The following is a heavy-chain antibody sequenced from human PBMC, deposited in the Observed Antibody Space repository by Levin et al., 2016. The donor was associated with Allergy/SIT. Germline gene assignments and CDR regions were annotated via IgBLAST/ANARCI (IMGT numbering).Heavy chain of an antibody. CDR2: IIPIFGTA. D-gene: IGHD6-19*01. J-gene: IGHJ6*02. V-gene: IGHV1-69*01. Sequence: WVRQAPGQGLEWMGGIIPIFGTANYAQKFQGRVTITADESTSTAYMELSSLRSEDTAVYYCARDTLSRSSGPRGTSHYYYYGMDVWGQGTTVTVSS. CDR3: ARDTLSRSSGPRGTSHYYYYGMDV.